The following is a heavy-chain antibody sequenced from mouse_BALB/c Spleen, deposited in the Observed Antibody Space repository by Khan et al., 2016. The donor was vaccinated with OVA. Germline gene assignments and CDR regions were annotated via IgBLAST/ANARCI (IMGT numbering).Heavy chain of an antibody. Sequence: QIQLVQSGPELKKPGETVKISCKASAYTFTNYGMNWVKQAPGKGLKWMGWINTYTGEPTYTDDFKGRFAFSLETSASTAYLQINNLKNEDMATYFCARAASYWYFDVWGAGTTVTVSS. V-gene: IGHV9-1*02. CDR2: INTYTGEP. CDR1: AYTFTNYG. CDR3: ARAASYWYFDV. J-gene: IGHJ1*01.